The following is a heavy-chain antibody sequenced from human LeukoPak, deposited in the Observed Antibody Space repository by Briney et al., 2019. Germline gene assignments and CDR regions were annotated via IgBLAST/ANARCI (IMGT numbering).Heavy chain of an antibody. Sequence: GDSVKVSCKASGYTFSGTGWYLYWLRQAPGQGLECMGWIHPNNGDTAYAQMFEGRVAMTRDTSISTAYMELRRLRPDDTAVYFCARDGPAQMVDLDYWGQGTLVTVSS. CDR1: GYTFSGTGWY. J-gene: IGHJ4*02. CDR3: ARDGPAQMVDLDY. D-gene: IGHD3-10*01. CDR2: IHPNNGDT. V-gene: IGHV1-2*02.